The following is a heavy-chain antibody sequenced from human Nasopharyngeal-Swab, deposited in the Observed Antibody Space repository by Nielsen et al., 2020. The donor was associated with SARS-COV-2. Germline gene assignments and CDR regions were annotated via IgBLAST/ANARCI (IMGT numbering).Heavy chain of an antibody. CDR3: ARDIDEWLVVPSLSFDY. CDR1: GYSFRSYG. V-gene: IGHV1-18*01. J-gene: IGHJ4*02. Sequence: ASVKVSCKASGYSFRSYGIHWVRQAPGQGLEWMGWISVYNADTNYAQKLQGRVSMTTDTSTSTAYMELRSLRSDDTAVYYCARDIDEWLVVPSLSFDYWGQGTLVTVSS. CDR2: ISVYNADT. D-gene: IGHD3-3*01.